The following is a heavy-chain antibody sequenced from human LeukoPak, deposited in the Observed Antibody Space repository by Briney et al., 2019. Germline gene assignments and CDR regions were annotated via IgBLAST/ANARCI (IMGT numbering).Heavy chain of an antibody. CDR3: ARARYCSSTSCYARSDSYYFDY. CDR1: GXSISGNY. CDR2: VYYTGST. V-gene: IGHV4-59*08. D-gene: IGHD2-2*01. Sequence: SETLSLTCTVSGXSISGNYWSWIRQPPGKGLEWIGHVYYTGSTNYNPSLMSRITISVDTSKNQFSLKLSSVTAADTAVYYCARARYCSSTSCYARSDSYYFDYWGQGTLVTVSS. J-gene: IGHJ4*02.